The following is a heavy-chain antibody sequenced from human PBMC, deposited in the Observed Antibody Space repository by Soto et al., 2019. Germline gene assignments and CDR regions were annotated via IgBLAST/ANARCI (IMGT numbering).Heavy chain of an antibody. Sequence: QVQLVESGGGVVQPGRSLRLSCAASGFIFSSFGMHWVRQAPGKGLEWVAHIWYDGSNTYYADSVKGRFTISRDNSKNTLYLQMNSLRAEDTAVYYCARRHATGTRYTHLDYWGQGTLVTVSS. V-gene: IGHV3-33*01. CDR2: IWYDGSNT. CDR1: GFIFSSFG. CDR3: ARRHATGTRYTHLDY. D-gene: IGHD1-7*01. J-gene: IGHJ4*02.